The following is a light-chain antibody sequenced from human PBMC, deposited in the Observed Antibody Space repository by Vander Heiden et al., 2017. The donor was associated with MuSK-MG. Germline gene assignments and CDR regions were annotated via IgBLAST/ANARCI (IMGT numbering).Light chain of an antibody. J-gene: IGLJ2*01. CDR3: QVWQSSSDHPAF. V-gene: IGLV3-21*02. CDR1: NIGDKS. Sequence: SHVLTQPPSVSVVSGQTARFTSGANNIGDKSVHWYQQKPGQAPVLVVYDDTDRPSGIPARFSGSNSGNTATLTISRVEAGDAADDYCQVWQSSSDHPAFFGGGTKLTVL. CDR2: DDT.